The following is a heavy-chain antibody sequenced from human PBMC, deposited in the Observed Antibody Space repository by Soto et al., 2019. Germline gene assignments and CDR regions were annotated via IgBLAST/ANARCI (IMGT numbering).Heavy chain of an antibody. D-gene: IGHD3-22*01. CDR1: GFTFINYA. V-gene: IGHV3-30*04. CDR2: ISYDGQNK. Sequence: QVQLVESGGGVVQPGRSLRLSCAASGFTFINYAIHWVRQAPGKGLEWVAIISYDGQNKYYAESVKGRFSISRDNSKSTLSLQMNSLRTEDTAISYCARAQSHYDSSGIDYWGQGTLVTVSS. CDR3: ARAQSHYDSSGIDY. J-gene: IGHJ4*02.